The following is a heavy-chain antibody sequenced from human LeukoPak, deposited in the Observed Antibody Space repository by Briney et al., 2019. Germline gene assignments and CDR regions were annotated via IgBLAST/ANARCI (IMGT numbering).Heavy chain of an antibody. D-gene: IGHD2-21*02. CDR1: GASISSYY. Sequence: SETLSLTCTVSGASISSYYWSWIRQLPGKGLEWIGYIFYSGSSNYNPSLKSRVTISVDTSKNQFSLQLSSVTAADTAVYYCARGSRVVTAFGVDYWGQGTLVTVSS. J-gene: IGHJ4*02. V-gene: IGHV4-59*01. CDR2: IFYSGSS. CDR3: ARGSRVVTAFGVDY.